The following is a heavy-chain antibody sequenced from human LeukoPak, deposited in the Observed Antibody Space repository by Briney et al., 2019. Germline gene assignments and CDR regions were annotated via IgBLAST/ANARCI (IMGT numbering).Heavy chain of an antibody. CDR1: GGTFSSYT. Sequence: SVKVSCKASGGTFSSYTISWVRQAPGQGLEWMGRIIPILGIANYAQKFQGRVTITADKSTSTAYMEQSSLRSEDTAVYYCARELDSSGWYFDYWGQGTLVTVSS. J-gene: IGHJ4*02. CDR3: ARELDSSGWYFDY. D-gene: IGHD6-19*01. CDR2: IIPILGIA. V-gene: IGHV1-69*04.